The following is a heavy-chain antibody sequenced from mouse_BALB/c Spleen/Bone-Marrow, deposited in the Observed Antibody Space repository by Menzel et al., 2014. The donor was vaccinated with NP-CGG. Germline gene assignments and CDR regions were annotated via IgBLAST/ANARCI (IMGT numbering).Heavy chain of an antibody. D-gene: IGHD2-10*02. Sequence: VQLKQSGLELVKSGASGKLSCQSSGTTFTSYWMHWVKQRTGQGLEWIGAIDLSANYTPNNQEFKGKATLTVDTSSSTAYMQLSSLTSEDSAVYYCANLDTCWIQGTLATISA. V-gene: IGHV1-69*02. CDR3: ANLDTC. CDR1: GTTFTSYW. CDR2: IDLSANYT. J-gene: IGHJ3*01.